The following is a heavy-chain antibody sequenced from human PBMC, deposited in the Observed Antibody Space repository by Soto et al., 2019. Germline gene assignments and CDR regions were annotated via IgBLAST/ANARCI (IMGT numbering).Heavy chain of an antibody. Sequence: SETLSLTCAVYGGSFSGYYWSWIRQPPGKGLEWIGEINHSGSTNYNPSLKSRVTISVDTSKNQFSLKLSSVTAADTAVYYCARSSRPPLGYWSGGSCYGGNWFDPWGQGTLVTVSS. CDR1: GGSFSGYY. V-gene: IGHV4-34*01. J-gene: IGHJ5*02. CDR3: ARSSRPPLGYWSGGSCYGGNWFDP. CDR2: INHSGST. D-gene: IGHD2-15*01.